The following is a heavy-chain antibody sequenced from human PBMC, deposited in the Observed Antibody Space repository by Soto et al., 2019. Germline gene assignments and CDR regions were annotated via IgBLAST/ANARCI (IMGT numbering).Heavy chain of an antibody. J-gene: IGHJ6*02. CDR1: GFTFRGSA. D-gene: IGHD2-15*01. Sequence: EVQLMESGGGLVQPGEPLKLSCAASGFTFRGSAMHWVCQASGKGLEWVGRIRTKANSYATAYAASVQGRFTISRDDSESTAYLQMNSLKTEDTAVYYCTGSLLAYCSGGKCHTDYYYYGMDVWGQGTAVTVSS. V-gene: IGHV3-73*02. CDR3: TGSLLAYCSGGKCHTDYYYYGMDV. CDR2: IRTKANSYAT.